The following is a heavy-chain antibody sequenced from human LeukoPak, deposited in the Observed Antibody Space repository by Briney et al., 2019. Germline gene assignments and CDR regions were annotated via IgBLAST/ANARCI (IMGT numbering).Heavy chain of an antibody. Sequence: ASVKVSCKASGYTFTSYGISWVRQAPGQGLEWMGWISAYNGNTNYAQKLQGRVTMTTDTSTSTAYMELRSLRSDDTAVYYCARDRLSSGYYDFDYWGQGTLVTVSS. V-gene: IGHV1-18*01. CDR2: ISAYNGNT. CDR3: ARDRLSSGYYDFDY. J-gene: IGHJ4*02. D-gene: IGHD3-22*01. CDR1: GYTFTSYG.